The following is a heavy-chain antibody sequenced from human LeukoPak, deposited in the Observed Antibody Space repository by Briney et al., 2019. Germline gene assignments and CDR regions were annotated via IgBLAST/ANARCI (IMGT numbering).Heavy chain of an antibody. CDR1: GGSISNRNYH. Sequence: SETLSLTCTVSGGSISNRNYHWGWIRQPPGKGLEWIGSICSSGSAYYNPSLKSRVTTSIDTSKNQFSLRLTSVTAADTAVYYCARTGGSYPYYFAYWGQGTLVTVSS. V-gene: IGHV4-39*01. CDR3: ARTGGSYPYYFAY. J-gene: IGHJ4*02. CDR2: ICSSGSA. D-gene: IGHD1-26*01.